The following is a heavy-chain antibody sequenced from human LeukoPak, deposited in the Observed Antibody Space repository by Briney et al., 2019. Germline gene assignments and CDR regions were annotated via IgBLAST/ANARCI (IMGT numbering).Heavy chain of an antibody. Sequence: SETLSLTCTVFGYSISSGYNWGWIRQPPGEGLEWIGSIYHSGSTYYNPSLKSRVTISVDTSKNQFSLKLTSVTAADTAVYYCARETTRDRFMDVWGKGTTVTVSS. D-gene: IGHD4-17*01. CDR3: ARETTRDRFMDV. V-gene: IGHV4-38-2*02. CDR1: GYSISSGYN. CDR2: IYHSGST. J-gene: IGHJ6*03.